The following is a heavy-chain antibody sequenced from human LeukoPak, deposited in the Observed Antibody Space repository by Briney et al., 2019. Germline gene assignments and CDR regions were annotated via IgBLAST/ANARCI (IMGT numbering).Heavy chain of an antibody. CDR2: ISPSGGST. CDR1: GYTFTSNY. V-gene: IGHV1-46*01. J-gene: IGHJ5*02. D-gene: IGHD5-24*01. Sequence: GASVKVSCKAFGYTFTSNYMHWVRQAPGQGREWRGVISPSGGSTTYAQKFQGRVTLTRDMSTSTDYLELSSLRSEDTAVYCCARDNSVRDEAWWFNPWGQGTLVTVSS. CDR3: ARDNSVRDEAWWFNP.